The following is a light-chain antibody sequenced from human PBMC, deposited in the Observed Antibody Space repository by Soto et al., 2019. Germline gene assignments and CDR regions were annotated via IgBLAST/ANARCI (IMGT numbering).Light chain of an antibody. J-gene: IGKJ5*01. CDR1: QSVSSSY. V-gene: IGKV3-20*01. CDR2: GAS. Sequence: EIVLTQSPGTLSLSPGERATLSCRASQSVSSSYLAWYQQKPGQAPRLLIYGASSRATGIPDRFSGSGSGTDFTLTISRREPEDFAVYYCQQYGSSPPVTFGQGTRLEI. CDR3: QQYGSSPPVT.